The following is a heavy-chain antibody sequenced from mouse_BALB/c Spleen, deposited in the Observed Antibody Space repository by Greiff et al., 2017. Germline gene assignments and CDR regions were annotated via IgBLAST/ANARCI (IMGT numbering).Heavy chain of an antibody. D-gene: IGHD1-1*01. V-gene: IGHV1-4*01. CDR1: GYTFTSYT. CDR2: INPSSGYT. Sequence: VQLQQSGADLARPGASVKMSCKASGYTFTSYTMHWVKQRPGQGLEWIGYINPSSGYTNYNQKFKDKATLTADKSSSTAYMQLSSLTSEDSAVYYCARKTITTVVATNYFDYWGQGTTLTVSS. J-gene: IGHJ2*01. CDR3: ARKTITTVVATNYFDY.